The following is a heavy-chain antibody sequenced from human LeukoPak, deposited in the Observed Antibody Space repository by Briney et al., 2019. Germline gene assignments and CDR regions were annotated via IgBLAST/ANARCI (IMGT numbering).Heavy chain of an antibody. CDR1: GFTFSSYA. Sequence: GGSLRLSCAASGFTFSSYAMSWVRQAPGKGLEWVANIKQDGSEKYYVDSVKGRFTISRDNAKNSLYLQMNSLRAEDTAVYYCARDCSGGSCSSSYYYGMDVWGQGTTVTVSS. CDR3: ARDCSGGSCSSSYYYGMDV. CDR2: IKQDGSEK. V-gene: IGHV3-7*01. J-gene: IGHJ6*02. D-gene: IGHD2-15*01.